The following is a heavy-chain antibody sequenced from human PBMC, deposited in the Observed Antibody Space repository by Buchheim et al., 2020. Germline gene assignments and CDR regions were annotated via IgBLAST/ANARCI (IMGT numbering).Heavy chain of an antibody. CDR2: ISSGSSTI. Sequence: EVQVVESGGGLVQPGGSLRLSCAASGISFSSSDMNWVRQAPGKGLEWVSYISSGSSTIYYADSVKGRFTISRDNAKRLLYLQMNSLRVEDTAVYYCASGDANFDHWGQGTL. D-gene: IGHD2-8*01. J-gene: IGHJ4*02. CDR3: ASGDANFDH. V-gene: IGHV3-48*01. CDR1: GISFSSSD.